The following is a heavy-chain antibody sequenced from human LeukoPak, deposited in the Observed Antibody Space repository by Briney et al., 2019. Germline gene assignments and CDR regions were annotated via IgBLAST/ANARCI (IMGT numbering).Heavy chain of an antibody. CDR3: ARLCSYTPCSDY. CDR2: IYYSGST. J-gene: IGHJ4*02. Sequence: PSETLSLTCTVSGGSISSYYWSWIRQPPGKGREWIGYIYYSGSTNYNPSLKSRVTISVDTSKNQFSLKLSSVTAADTAVYYCARLCSYTPCSDYWGQGTLVTVSS. CDR1: GGSISSYY. D-gene: IGHD1-26*01. V-gene: IGHV4-59*08.